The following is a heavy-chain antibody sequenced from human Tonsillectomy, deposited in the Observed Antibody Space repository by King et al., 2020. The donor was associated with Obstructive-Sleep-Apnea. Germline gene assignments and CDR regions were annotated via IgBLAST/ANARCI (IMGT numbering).Heavy chain of an antibody. CDR1: GFSLSTTGMC. CDR3: ARFRDGYGDY. J-gene: IGHJ4*02. D-gene: IGHD5-24*01. CDR2: IDWDDDK. V-gene: IGHV2-70*11. Sequence: TLKESGPALVKPTQTLTLTCTFSGFSLSTTGMCLSWIRQPPGKALEWLARIDWDDDKYYRTSLKTRLTISKDTSKNQVVLTMTNMDPVDTATYYCARFRDGYGDYWGLGTLVTVSS.